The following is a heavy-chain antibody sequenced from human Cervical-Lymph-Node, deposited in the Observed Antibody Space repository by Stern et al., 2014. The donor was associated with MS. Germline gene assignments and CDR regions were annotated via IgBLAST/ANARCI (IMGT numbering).Heavy chain of an antibody. CDR1: GFTFTNHG. J-gene: IGHJ4*02. V-gene: IGHV1-18*01. CDR3: ARDRGLVGNTTDDY. CDR2: INGYNWNI. D-gene: IGHD1-26*01. Sequence: VQLVQSGAEVKKPGASVKVSCKASGFTFTNHGISWVRQAPGQGLEWIGWINGYNWNIDFVQKFQGRLIMTTDTSTSTVYMELRSLGFDDTAVYYCARDRGLVGNTTDDYWGQGTLVTVSS.